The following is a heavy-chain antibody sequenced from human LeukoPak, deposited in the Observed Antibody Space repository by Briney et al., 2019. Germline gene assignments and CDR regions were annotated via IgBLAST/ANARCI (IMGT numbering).Heavy chain of an antibody. J-gene: IGHJ4*02. CDR1: GGSISSSSYC. CDR3: AAFGFLEWLSFDY. D-gene: IGHD3-3*01. Sequence: SETLFLTCTVSGGSISSSSYCWGWIRQPPGKGLGWIGRIYYSGSTYYNPSLNSRVTISVDTSKNQFSLRLICVTAADTAVYYCAAFGFLEWLSFDYWGQGTLVTVSS. V-gene: IGHV4-39*01. CDR2: IYYSGST.